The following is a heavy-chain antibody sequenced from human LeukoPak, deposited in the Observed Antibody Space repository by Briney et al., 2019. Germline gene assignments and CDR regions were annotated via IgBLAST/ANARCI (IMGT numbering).Heavy chain of an antibody. Sequence: PGGSLRLSCAASGFTFSSYWMSWVRQAPGKGLEWVANIKQDGSEKYYVDSVKGRFTISRDNAKNSLYLQMNSLRAEDTALYYCAKDIWVRGVITPAFHYWGQGTLVTVSS. J-gene: IGHJ4*02. CDR2: IKQDGSEK. D-gene: IGHD3-10*01. V-gene: IGHV3-7*03. CDR1: GFTFSSYW. CDR3: AKDIWVRGVITPAFHY.